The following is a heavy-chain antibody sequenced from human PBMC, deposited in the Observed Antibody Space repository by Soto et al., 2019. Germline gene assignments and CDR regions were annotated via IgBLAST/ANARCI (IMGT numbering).Heavy chain of an antibody. D-gene: IGHD3-16*02. V-gene: IGHV4-31*03. CDR3: ASLGELSFLPFGAFDI. Sequence: SETLSLTCTVSGGSISSGGYYWSWIRQHPGKGLEWIGYIYYSGSTYYNPSLKSRVTISVDTSKNQFSLKLSSVTAADTAVYYCASLGELSFLPFGAFDIWGQGTMVTVS. J-gene: IGHJ3*02. CDR1: GGSISSGGYY. CDR2: IYYSGST.